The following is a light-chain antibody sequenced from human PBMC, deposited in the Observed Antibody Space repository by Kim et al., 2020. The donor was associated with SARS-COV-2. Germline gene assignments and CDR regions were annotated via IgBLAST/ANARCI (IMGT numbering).Light chain of an antibody. CDR1: AGSVSTSYY. J-gene: IGLJ3*02. CDR2: NTN. Sequence: GGKVTRTCGLSAGSVSTSYYPNWFQQTPGQAPRTLIYNTNTRSSGVPDRFSGSILGNKAALTITGAQADDESDYYCVLYVGSGIWVFGGGTQLTVL. CDR3: VLYVGSGIWV. V-gene: IGLV8-61*01.